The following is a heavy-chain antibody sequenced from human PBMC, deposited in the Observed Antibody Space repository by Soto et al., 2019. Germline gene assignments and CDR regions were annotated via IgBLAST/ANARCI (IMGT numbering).Heavy chain of an antibody. D-gene: IGHD4-17*01. J-gene: IGHJ6*02. CDR2: INPNSGGT. CDR1: GYTFTGYY. Sequence: QVQLVQSGAEVKKPGASVKVSCKASGYTFTGYYVHWVRQAPGQGLEWMGWINPNSGGTNYAQKFQGWVTMTRDTTISTAYMELSRLRSDDTAVYYCARGRRTETTPQLVLDVRGQGTTVTVSS. CDR3: ARGRRTETTPQLVLDV. V-gene: IGHV1-2*04.